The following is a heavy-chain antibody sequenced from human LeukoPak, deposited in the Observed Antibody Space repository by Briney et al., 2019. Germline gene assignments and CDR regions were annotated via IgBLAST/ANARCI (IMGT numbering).Heavy chain of an antibody. CDR2: INHSGST. J-gene: IGHJ4*02. Sequence: MSSETLSLTCAVYGGSFSGYYWSWIRQPPGKGLEWIGEINHSGSTNYNPSLKSRVTISVDTSKNQFSLKLSSVTAADTAVYYCARGQEDCSSTSCYSTLWGYWGQGTLVTVSS. V-gene: IGHV4-34*01. CDR1: GGSFSGYY. CDR3: ARGQEDCSSTSCYSTLWGY. D-gene: IGHD2-2*01.